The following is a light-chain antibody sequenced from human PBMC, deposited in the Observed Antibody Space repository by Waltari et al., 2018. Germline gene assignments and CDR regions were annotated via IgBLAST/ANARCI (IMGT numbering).Light chain of an antibody. CDR2: EVS. J-gene: IGLJ2*01. V-gene: IGLV2-23*02. CDR1: SSDVGSYNL. CDR3: CSYAGSSTVL. Sequence: QSALTQPASVSGSPGQSITISCTGTSSDVGSYNLVSWYQQHPGKAPKPRIYEVSKRPSGVSNRFSGSKSGNTASLTISGLQAEDEADYYCCSYAGSSTVLFGGGTKLTVL.